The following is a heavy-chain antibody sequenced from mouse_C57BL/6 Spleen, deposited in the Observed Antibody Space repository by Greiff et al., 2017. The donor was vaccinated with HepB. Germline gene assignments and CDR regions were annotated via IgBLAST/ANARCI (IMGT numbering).Heavy chain of an antibody. J-gene: IGHJ4*01. CDR3: ARNYDYDEGYAMDY. V-gene: IGHV1-42*01. D-gene: IGHD2-4*01. Sequence: EVQLPQSGPELVKPGASVKISCKASGYSFTGYYMNWVRQSPEKSLEWIGEINPSTGGTTYNQKFKAKATLTVDKSSSTAYMQLKSLTSEDSAVYYCARNYDYDEGYAMDYWGQGNSVTVSS. CDR2: INPSTGGT. CDR1: GYSFTGYY.